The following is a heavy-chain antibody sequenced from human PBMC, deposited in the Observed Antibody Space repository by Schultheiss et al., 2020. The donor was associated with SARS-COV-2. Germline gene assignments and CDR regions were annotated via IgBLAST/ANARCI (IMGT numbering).Heavy chain of an antibody. D-gene: IGHD5-24*01. CDR3: ARELEMATNDY. CDR1: GGSISSSNW. Sequence: SETLSLTCAVSGGSISSSNWWSWVRQPPGKGLEWIGEIYHSGSTNYNPSLKSRVTISVDTSKNQFSLKLSSVTAADTAVYYCARELEMATNDYWGQGTLVTVSS. CDR2: IYHSGST. J-gene: IGHJ4*02. V-gene: IGHV4-4*02.